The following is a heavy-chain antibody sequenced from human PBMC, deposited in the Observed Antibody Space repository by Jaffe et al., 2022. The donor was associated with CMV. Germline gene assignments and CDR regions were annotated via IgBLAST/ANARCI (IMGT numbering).Heavy chain of an antibody. CDR2: IYYSGST. CDR3: AREGQYCSSTSCYTDNWFDP. J-gene: IGHJ5*02. CDR1: GGSISSYY. D-gene: IGHD2-2*02. Sequence: QVQLQESGPGLVKPSETLSLTCTVSGGSISSYYWSWIRQPPGKGLEWIGYIYYSGSTNYNPSLKSRVTISVDTSKNQFSLKLSSVTAADTAVYYCAREGQYCSSTSCYTDNWFDPWGQGTLVTVSS. V-gene: IGHV4-59*01.